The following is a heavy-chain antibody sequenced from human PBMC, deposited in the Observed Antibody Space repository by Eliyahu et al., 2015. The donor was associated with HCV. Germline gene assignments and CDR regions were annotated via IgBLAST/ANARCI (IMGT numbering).Heavy chain of an antibody. CDR1: GFTFGXYA. CDR3: TNSGYDYWASWFDP. Sequence: EVQLVESGGGLVQPGRSLRLSCTASGFTFGXYAMSWFRQAPGKGLEWVGFMRSRAFGGTTEYAASVKGRFTISSDDSKRIAYLQMNSLKTEDTAVYYCTNSGYDYWASWFDPWGQGILVTVSS. D-gene: IGHD5-12*01. J-gene: IGHJ5*02. CDR2: MRSRAFGGTT. V-gene: IGHV3-49*03.